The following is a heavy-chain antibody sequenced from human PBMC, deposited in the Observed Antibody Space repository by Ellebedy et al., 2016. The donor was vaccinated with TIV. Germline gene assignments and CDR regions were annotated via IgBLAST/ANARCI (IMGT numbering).Heavy chain of an antibody. CDR3: AADRYCSGGNCYWVDY. D-gene: IGHD2-15*01. V-gene: IGHV3-23*01. CDR2: ISGSGGRT. CDR1: GFTFSSYA. J-gene: IGHJ4*02. Sequence: PGGSLRLSCVGSGFTFSSYAMNWVRQAPGKGLEWVSTISGSGGRTHYADSVKGRFTISRDNSKNTRYLQVNSLRAEDTAVYYCAADRYCSGGNCYWVDYWGQGTLVTVSS.